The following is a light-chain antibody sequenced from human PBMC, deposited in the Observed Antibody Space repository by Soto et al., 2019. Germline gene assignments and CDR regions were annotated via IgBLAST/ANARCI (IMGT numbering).Light chain of an antibody. CDR1: SSNVGSNI. CDR2: INN. CDR3: AAWGDSLNGLV. Sequence: QSVLTQPPSASGTPGQRVTISCSGSSSNVGSNIVNWYQQLPGTAPKLLIYINNQRPSGVPDRFSGSKSGTSASLAISGLQSEDEADYYCAAWGDSLNGLVFGGGTKLTVL. V-gene: IGLV1-44*01. J-gene: IGLJ2*01.